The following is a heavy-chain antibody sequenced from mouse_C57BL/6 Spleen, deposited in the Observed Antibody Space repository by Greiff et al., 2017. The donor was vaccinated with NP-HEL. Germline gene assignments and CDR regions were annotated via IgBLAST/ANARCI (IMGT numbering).Heavy chain of an antibody. J-gene: IGHJ4*01. D-gene: IGHD1-1*01. CDR1: EYEFPSHD. CDR3: ARQDYGGAMDY. CDR2: INSDGGST. V-gene: IGHV5-2*03. Sequence: EVMLVESGGGLVQPGESLKLSCESNEYEFPSHDMSWVRKTPEKRLELVAAINSDGGSTYYPDTMESRFIISRDNTKKAPYLQMSSLRSEDTALYYCARQDYGGAMDYWGQGTSVTVSS.